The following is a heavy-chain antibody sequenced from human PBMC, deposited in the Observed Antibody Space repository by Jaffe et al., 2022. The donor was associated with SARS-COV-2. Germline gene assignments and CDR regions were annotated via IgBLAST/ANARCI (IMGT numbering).Heavy chain of an antibody. J-gene: IGHJ4*02. Sequence: QVQLQESGPGLVKPSGTLSLTCAVSDGSIIRSNWWSWVRQVPGKGLEWIGEIYHSGSTNFNPSLRSRVTISIDESKSQVSLRLNSVTAADTALYFCARDPAPGRETLDYWGPGTLVTVSS. V-gene: IGHV4-4*02. CDR3: ARDPAPGRETLDY. CDR2: IYHSGST. CDR1: DGSIIRSNW. D-gene: IGHD1-26*01.